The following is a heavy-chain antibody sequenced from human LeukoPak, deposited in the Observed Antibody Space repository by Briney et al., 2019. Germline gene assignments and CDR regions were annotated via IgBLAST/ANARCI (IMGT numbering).Heavy chain of an antibody. CDR2: ISYDGSNK. Sequence: GRSLRLSCAASGFTFSSYGMHWVRQAPGKGLEWVAVISYDGSNKYYADSVKGRFTISRDNSKNTLYLQMNSLRAEDTAVYYCARDYYDSSGYYSSAFDIWGQGTMVTVSS. V-gene: IGHV3-30*03. CDR3: ARDYYDSSGYYSSAFDI. D-gene: IGHD3-22*01. J-gene: IGHJ3*02. CDR1: GFTFSSYG.